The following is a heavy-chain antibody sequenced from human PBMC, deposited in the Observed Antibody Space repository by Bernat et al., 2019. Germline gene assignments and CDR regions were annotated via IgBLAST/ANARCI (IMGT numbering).Heavy chain of an antibody. CDR2: IKQDGSEK. Sequence: EVQLVESGGGLVQPGGSLRLSCAASGFTFSSYWMSWVRQAPGKGLEWVANIKQDGSEKYYVDSVKGRFTISRDNAQNSLFLDMNSLRVEDTAVYYCARLPGLSTYYDYWGQGALVTVSS. CDR3: ARLPGLSTYYDY. CDR1: GFTFSSYW. J-gene: IGHJ4*02. D-gene: IGHD2-21*01. V-gene: IGHV3-7*01.